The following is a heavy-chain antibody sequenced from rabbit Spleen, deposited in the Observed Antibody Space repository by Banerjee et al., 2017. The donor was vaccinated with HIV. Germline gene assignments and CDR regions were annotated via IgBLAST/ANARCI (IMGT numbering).Heavy chain of an antibody. Sequence: QLTETGGGLVQPGGSLTLSCKASGIDFTNYYISWVRQAPGKGLEWIGIIYAAKGSTDYASWVNGRFTISSDNAQSTVDLKMTGLTAADTATYFCTRAIVPWLGLTRLDLWGPGTLVTVS. D-gene: IGHD4-1*01. J-gene: IGHJ3*01. CDR3: TRAIVPWLGLTRLDL. CDR2: IYAAKGST. V-gene: IGHV1S7*01. CDR1: GIDFTNYY.